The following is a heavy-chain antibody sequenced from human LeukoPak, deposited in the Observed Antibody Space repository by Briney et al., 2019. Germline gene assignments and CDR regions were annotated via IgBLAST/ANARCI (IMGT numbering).Heavy chain of an antibody. CDR2: IYYSGST. Sequence: PSETLSLTCTVSGGSISSSSYYWGWIRQPPGKGLEWIGSIYYSGSTCYNPSLKSRVTISVDTSKNQFSLKLSSVTAADTAVYYCARDPRDGYNLFDYWGQGTLVTVSS. J-gene: IGHJ4*02. V-gene: IGHV4-39*07. D-gene: IGHD5-24*01. CDR1: GGSISSSSYY. CDR3: ARDPRDGYNLFDY.